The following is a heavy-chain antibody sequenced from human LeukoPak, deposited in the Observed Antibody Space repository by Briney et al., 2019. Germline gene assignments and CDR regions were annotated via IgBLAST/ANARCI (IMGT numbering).Heavy chain of an antibody. CDR3: ASSGGYFDWLYYFDY. J-gene: IGHJ4*02. D-gene: IGHD3-9*01. Sequence: GGSLRLSCAASGFTFSSYWMSWVRQAPGKGLEWVANIKQDGSEKYYVDSVKGRFTISRDNAKNSLYLQMNSLRDEDTAVYYCASSGGYFDWLYYFDYWGQGTLVTVSS. V-gene: IGHV3-7*01. CDR2: IKQDGSEK. CDR1: GFTFSSYW.